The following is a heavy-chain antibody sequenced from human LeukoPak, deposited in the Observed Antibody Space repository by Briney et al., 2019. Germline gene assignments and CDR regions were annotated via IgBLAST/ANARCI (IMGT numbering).Heavy chain of an antibody. D-gene: IGHD6-19*01. J-gene: IGHJ4*02. CDR3: AKVEGWQWLEY. CDR1: GFTFSSYA. Sequence: GGSLRLSCVASGFTFSSYAMSWVRQAPGKGLEWVSAISGSGGSTYYADSVKGRFTISRDNSKNTLYLQMNSLRAEDTAVYYCAKVEGWQWLEYWGQGTLVTVSS. V-gene: IGHV3-23*01. CDR2: ISGSGGST.